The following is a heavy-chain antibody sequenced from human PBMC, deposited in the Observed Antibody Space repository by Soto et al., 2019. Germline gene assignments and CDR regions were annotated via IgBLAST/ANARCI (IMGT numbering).Heavy chain of an antibody. CDR2: ISAYNGNT. CDR3: ARDHRYSTSFFDS. J-gene: IGHJ4*02. Sequence: QVRLVLSGDELKKPGASMKVSCKASGYAFSDHGISWVRQAPGQGLEWIGWISAYNGNTNYAQKFQGRVTVTTDAPPATAYTEVRSLTSDYKAVYYCARDHRYSTSFFDSGSKGTLITVS. CDR1: GYAFSDHG. V-gene: IGHV1-18*04. D-gene: IGHD5-12*01.